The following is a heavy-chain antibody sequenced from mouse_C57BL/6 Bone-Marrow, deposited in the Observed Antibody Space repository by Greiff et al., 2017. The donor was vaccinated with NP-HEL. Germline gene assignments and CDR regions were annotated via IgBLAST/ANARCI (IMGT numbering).Heavy chain of an antibody. V-gene: IGHV1-76*01. CDR3: ARHYGNLDY. D-gene: IGHD2-1*01. CDR2: IYPGSGNT. Sequence: LVESGAELVRPGASVKLSCKASGYTFTDYYINWVKQRPGQGLEWIARIYPGSGNTYYNEKFKGKATLTAEKSSSTAYMQLSSLTSEDSAVYFCARHYGNLDYWGQGTTLTVSS. J-gene: IGHJ2*01. CDR1: GYTFTDYY.